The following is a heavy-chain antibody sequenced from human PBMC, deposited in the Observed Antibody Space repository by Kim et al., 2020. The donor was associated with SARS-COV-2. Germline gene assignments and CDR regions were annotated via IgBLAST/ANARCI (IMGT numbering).Heavy chain of an antibody. CDR3: ARGYSSSWGRGEYYYGMTS. Sequence: SETLSLTCAVYGGSFSGYYWSWIRQPPGKGLEWIGEINHSGSTNYNPSLKSRVTISVDTSKNQFSLKLSSVTAADTAVYYCARGYSSSWGRGEYYYGMTSGAKGPRSPSP. J-gene: IGHJ6*02. D-gene: IGHD6-13*01. V-gene: IGHV4-34*01. CDR2: INHSGST. CDR1: GGSFSGYY.